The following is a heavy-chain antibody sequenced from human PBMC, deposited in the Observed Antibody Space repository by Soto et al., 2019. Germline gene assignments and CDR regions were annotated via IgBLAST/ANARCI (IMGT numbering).Heavy chain of an antibody. V-gene: IGHV6-1*01. CDR1: GGSISSGG. D-gene: IGHD1-7*01. Sequence: SETLSLTCTVSGGSISSGGYYWSWIRLSPSRGLEWLARTYYRSRWYNDYAVSVRSRITVNPDTSKNQFSLQLTSVTPEDTAVYYCAGTTSHQWYYMDVWGKGTTVTVSS. CDR2: TYYRSRWYN. CDR3: AGTTSHQWYYMDV. J-gene: IGHJ6*03.